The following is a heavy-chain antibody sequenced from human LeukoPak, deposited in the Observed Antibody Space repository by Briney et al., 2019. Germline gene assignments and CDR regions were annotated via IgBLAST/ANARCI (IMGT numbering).Heavy chain of an antibody. CDR2: IWYDGSNK. CDR1: GFTFSSYG. Sequence: GGSLRLSCAASGFTFSSYGMHWVRQAPGKGLEWVAVIWYDGSNKYYADSVKGRFTISRDNSKNTLYLQMNSLRAEDTAVYYCARDRDYYDSHNWFDPWGQGTLVTVSS. CDR3: ARDRDYYDSHNWFDP. J-gene: IGHJ5*02. V-gene: IGHV3-33*01. D-gene: IGHD3-22*01.